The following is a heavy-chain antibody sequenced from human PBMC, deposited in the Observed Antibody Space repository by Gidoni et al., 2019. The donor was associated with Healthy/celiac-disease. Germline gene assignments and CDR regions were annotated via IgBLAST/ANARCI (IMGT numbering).Heavy chain of an antibody. CDR1: GFTFSSYG. CDR2: ISYDGSNK. J-gene: IGHJ4*02. Sequence: GGVVQPGRSLRLSCAASGFTFSSYGMHWVRQAPGKGLEGVAVISYDGSNKYYADSVQGRFTITRDNSKNTLYLQMSILRAEDTAVYYCARDLGIFGVVIAPLDYWGQGTLVTVPA. D-gene: IGHD3-3*01. V-gene: IGHV3-30*03. CDR3: ARDLGIFGVVIAPLDY.